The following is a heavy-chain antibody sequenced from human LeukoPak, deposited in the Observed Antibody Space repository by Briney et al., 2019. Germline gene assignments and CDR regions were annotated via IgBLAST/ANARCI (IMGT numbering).Heavy chain of an antibody. CDR2: ISSSSSYT. J-gene: IGHJ4*02. Sequence: GGSLRLSCAVSGFTFSDYYMIWIRQAPGKGLEWVSYISSSSSYTNYADSVKGRFTISRDNAKNSLYLQINSLRAGDTAVYYCARDISTYGSGSSQFDYWGQGTLVTVSS. CDR3: ARDISTYGSGSSQFDY. V-gene: IGHV3-11*06. D-gene: IGHD3-10*01. CDR1: GFTFSDYY.